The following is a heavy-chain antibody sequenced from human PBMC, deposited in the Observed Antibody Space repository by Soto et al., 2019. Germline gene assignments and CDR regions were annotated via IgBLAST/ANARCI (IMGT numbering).Heavy chain of an antibody. V-gene: IGHV3-20*04. CDR1: GFTFDDYG. D-gene: IGHD6-25*01. CDR2: INWNGGST. J-gene: IGHJ3*02. Sequence: GGSLRLSCAASGFTFDDYGMSWVRQAPGKGLEWVSGINWNGGSTGYADSVKGRFTISRDNSKNTLYLQMNGLRAEDTAVYYCAREGSERTGAFDIWGQGTMVTVSS. CDR3: AREGSERTGAFDI.